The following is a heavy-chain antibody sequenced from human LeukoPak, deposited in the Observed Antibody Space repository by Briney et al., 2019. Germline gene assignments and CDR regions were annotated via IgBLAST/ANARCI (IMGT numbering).Heavy chain of an antibody. CDR2: ISNDNGNT. CDR3: ARDYSGWSGDY. J-gene: IGHJ4*02. V-gene: IGHV1-18*01. D-gene: IGHD6-19*01. Sequence: GXGLEWVGWISNDNGNTKYAQKLQGRVTMTTDTSTSTAYMELRSLRSDDTAVYYCARDYSGWSGDYWGQGTLVTVSS.